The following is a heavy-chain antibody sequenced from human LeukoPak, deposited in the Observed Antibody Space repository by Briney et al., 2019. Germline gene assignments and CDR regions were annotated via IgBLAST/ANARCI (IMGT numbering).Heavy chain of an antibody. CDR1: GFTFSSYW. J-gene: IGHJ4*02. V-gene: IGHV3-7*01. CDR2: IKQDGSEK. D-gene: IGHD3-22*01. CDR3: ARGASSSGYGY. Sequence: PGGSLRPSCAASGFTFSSYWMSWVRQTPGKGLEWVANIKQDGSEKYYVDSVKGRFTISRDNAKNSLYLQMNSLRAEDTAVYYCARGASSSGYGYWGQETLVTVSS.